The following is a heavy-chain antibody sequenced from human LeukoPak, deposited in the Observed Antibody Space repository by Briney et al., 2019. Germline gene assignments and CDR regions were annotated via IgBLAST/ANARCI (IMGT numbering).Heavy chain of an antibody. Sequence: SETLSLTCAVYGGSFSGYYWSWIRQPPGKGLEWIGEINHSGSTNYNPSLKSRVTISVDTSKNQFSLKLSSVTAADTAVYYCASPGGETFDYWGQGTLVTVSS. V-gene: IGHV4-34*01. CDR3: ASPGGETFDY. CDR2: INHSGST. D-gene: IGHD4-17*01. CDR1: GGSFSGYY. J-gene: IGHJ4*02.